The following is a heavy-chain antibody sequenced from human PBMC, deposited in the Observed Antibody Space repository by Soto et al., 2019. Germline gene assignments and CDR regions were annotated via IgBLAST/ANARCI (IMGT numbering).Heavy chain of an antibody. D-gene: IGHD3-3*01. CDR2: INPSGGST. J-gene: IGHJ6*02. Sequence: ASVKVSCKASGYTFTSYYMHWVRQAPGQGLEWMGIINPSGGSTSYAQKFQGRVTMTRDTSTSTVYMELSSLRSEDTAVYFCARGGVTIFGVVITNYYYYGMDVWGQGTTVTVSS. CDR1: GYTFTSYY. CDR3: ARGGVTIFGVVITNYYYYGMDV. V-gene: IGHV1-46*01.